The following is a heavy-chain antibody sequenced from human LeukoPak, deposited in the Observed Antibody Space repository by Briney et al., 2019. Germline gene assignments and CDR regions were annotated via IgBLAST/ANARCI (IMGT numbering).Heavy chain of an antibody. CDR2: IYSGGST. CDR1: GFTVSSIY. Sequence: PGGSLRLSCAASGFTVSSIYMSWVRQAPGKGVGWVSVIYSGGSTYYPDSVKGRFTISRDNSKNALYIQMNSLRAEDTAVYYCAREPSDVWGQGTTVTVSS. J-gene: IGHJ6*02. V-gene: IGHV3-53*01. CDR3: AREPSDV.